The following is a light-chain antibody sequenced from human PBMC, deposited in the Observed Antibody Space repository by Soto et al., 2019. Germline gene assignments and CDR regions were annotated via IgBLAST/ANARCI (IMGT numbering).Light chain of an antibody. CDR1: QSVSSN. Sequence: EIVMTQSPATLSVSPGERATLSCRARQSVSSNLGWYQQKPGQAPRLLIYGASTRATGIPARFSGSGSGTEFTLTISSLQSEDFAVYYCQQYNNWPLLFGQGTKVDIK. J-gene: IGKJ1*01. CDR2: GAS. CDR3: QQYNNWPLL. V-gene: IGKV3-15*01.